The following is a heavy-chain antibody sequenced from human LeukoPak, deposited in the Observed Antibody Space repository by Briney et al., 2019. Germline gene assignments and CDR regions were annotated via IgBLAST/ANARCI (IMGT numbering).Heavy chain of an antibody. CDR2: INPSGGST. D-gene: IGHD6-13*01. Sequence: ASVKVSCKASGYTFTSYYMHWVRQAPGQGLEWMGIINPSGGSTSYAQKFQGRVTMTRDTSTSTVYMELSSLRSEDTAVYYCARAGDVAAAGNWFDPWSQGTLVTVSS. CDR3: ARAGDVAAAGNWFDP. J-gene: IGHJ5*02. V-gene: IGHV1-46*01. CDR1: GYTFTSYY.